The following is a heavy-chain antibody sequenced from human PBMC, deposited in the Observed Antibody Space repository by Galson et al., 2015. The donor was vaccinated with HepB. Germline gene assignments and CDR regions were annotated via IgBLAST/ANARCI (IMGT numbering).Heavy chain of an antibody. Sequence: SVKVSCKASGYTFTGYYMHWVRQAPGQGLEWMGWINPNSGDTNYPQKFQGRVTMTRDTSIRTAHMELSRLRSDDTAVYYCVRATAISINFDDWGQGPLVTVSS. CDR3: VRATAISINFDD. V-gene: IGHV1-2*02. CDR1: GYTFTGYY. J-gene: IGHJ4*02. D-gene: IGHD2-21*02. CDR2: INPNSGDT.